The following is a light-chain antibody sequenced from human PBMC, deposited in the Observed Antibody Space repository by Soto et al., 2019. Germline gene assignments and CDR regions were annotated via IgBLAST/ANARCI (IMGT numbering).Light chain of an antibody. J-gene: IGLJ7*01. V-gene: IGLV2-14*01. CDR1: SSDVGGYNY. CDR2: EVS. Sequence: QSVLTQPASVSGSPGQSITISCTGTSSDVGGYNYVSWYQQLPGKAPKVMIYEVSNRPSGVSNRFSGSKSGNTASLTISGLQAEDEADYYCSSYTSSNTWVFGGGTQLTVL. CDR3: SSYTSSNTWV.